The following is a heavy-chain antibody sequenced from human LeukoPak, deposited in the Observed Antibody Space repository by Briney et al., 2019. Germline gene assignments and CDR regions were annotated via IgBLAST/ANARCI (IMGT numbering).Heavy chain of an antibody. CDR2: ISSSSSTK. CDR3: ARVPWSNYGDYYYGMDV. V-gene: IGHV3-48*01. Sequence: PGGSLRLSCAASGFTFSTYSMKWVRQAPGEGLEWVSYISSSSSTKYYADSVKGRFTISRDNAKNSLYLQMNSLRAEDTAVYYCARVPWSNYGDYYYGMDVWGQGTTVTVSS. D-gene: IGHD4-17*01. J-gene: IGHJ6*02. CDR1: GFTFSTYS.